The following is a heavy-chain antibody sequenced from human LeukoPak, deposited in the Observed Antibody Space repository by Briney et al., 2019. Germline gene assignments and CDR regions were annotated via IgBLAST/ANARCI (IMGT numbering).Heavy chain of an antibody. D-gene: IGHD6-19*01. CDR3: AKRPQQWLGDYFDY. Sequence: TGGSLRLSCAASGFTFSNSAMSWVRQAPGKGLERVSAISGSGGSTYYADSVKGRFTISRDNSKNTLYLQMNSLRAEDTAVYYCAKRPQQWLGDYFDYWGQGTLVTVSS. V-gene: IGHV3-23*01. J-gene: IGHJ4*02. CDR2: ISGSGGST. CDR1: GFTFSNSA.